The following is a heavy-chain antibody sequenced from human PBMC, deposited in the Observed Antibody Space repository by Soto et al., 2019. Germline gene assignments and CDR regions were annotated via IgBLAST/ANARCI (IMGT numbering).Heavy chain of an antibody. V-gene: IGHV3-7*01. D-gene: IGHD4-17*01. Sequence: GGSLRLSCAASGFTSSSLWLSWVRQAPGKGLEWLVNVKQDGSQKYYVDSVKGRFTISRDNAKNSVYLQMNSLRAEDTAVYYCASQRDLGDYDYSGQANLVTVSS. CDR2: VKQDGSQK. CDR3: ASQRDLGDYDY. J-gene: IGHJ4*02. CDR1: GFTSSSLW.